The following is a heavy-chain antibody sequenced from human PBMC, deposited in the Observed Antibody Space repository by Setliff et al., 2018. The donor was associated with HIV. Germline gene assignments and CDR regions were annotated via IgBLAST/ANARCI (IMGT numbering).Heavy chain of an antibody. CDR1: GYSFTTYS. V-gene: IGHV7-4-1*02. Sequence: SVKVSCKASGYSFTTYSLNWVRQVPGQGVEWMGWINTNTGNPTYAQGFTGRFVFSLDTSVSTAYLQISSLKAEDTAVYYCARAPRGYYYGSGSYYRYYFDYWGQGTLVTVS. D-gene: IGHD3-10*01. J-gene: IGHJ4*02. CDR3: ARAPRGYYYGSGSYYRYYFDY. CDR2: INTNTGNP.